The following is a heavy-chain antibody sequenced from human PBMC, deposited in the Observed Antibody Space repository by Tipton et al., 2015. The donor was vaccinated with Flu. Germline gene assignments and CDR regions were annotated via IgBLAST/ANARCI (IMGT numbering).Heavy chain of an antibody. J-gene: IGHJ4*02. D-gene: IGHD5-18*01. V-gene: IGHV1-46*01. CDR2: ITPSGGST. CDR3: ARGSYGDLIDS. Sequence: QMQLVQSGAEVKKPGASVKISCKSAGYTFTTYHMHWVRQAPGQGLEWMGIITPSGGSTFYSQEFQGRVTMTRDTSTSTDYMELSSLRSEDTAVYYCARGSYGDLIDSWGQGTLVTVSS. CDR1: GYTFTTYH.